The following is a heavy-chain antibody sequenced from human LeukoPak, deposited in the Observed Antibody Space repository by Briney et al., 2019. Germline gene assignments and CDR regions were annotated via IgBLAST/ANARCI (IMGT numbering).Heavy chain of an antibody. CDR3: ARQREGYFDL. J-gene: IGHJ2*01. CDR1: VGSFSGYY. CDR2: INHSGST. Sequence: PSETLSLTCAVYVGSFSGYYWSWIRQPPGKGLEWIGEINHSGSTHYNPSLKSRVSISVVTSKNQFSLKLSSVTAADTAVYYCARQREGYFDLWGRGTRVTVSS. V-gene: IGHV4-34*01.